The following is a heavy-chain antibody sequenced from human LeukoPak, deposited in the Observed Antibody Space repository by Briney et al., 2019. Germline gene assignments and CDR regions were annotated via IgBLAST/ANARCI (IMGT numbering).Heavy chain of an antibody. Sequence: ASVKVSCKASGYTFSAYYIHWVRQAPGQGLEWMGWIDTNTGATKYAQKFQGRVTITRDTSTGTAYMELSSLISGDTALYYCASEAFCAGGSCNVQRVASWGPGTLVTVSS. V-gene: IGHV1-2*02. CDR2: IDTNTGAT. CDR1: GYTFSAYY. D-gene: IGHD2-8*02. CDR3: ASEAFCAGGSCNVQRVAS. J-gene: IGHJ4*02.